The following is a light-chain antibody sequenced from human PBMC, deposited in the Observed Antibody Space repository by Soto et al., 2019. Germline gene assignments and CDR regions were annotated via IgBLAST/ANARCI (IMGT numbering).Light chain of an antibody. V-gene: IGKV3-15*01. CDR3: QQYNNWPRALT. CDR1: QSVSSY. J-gene: IGKJ4*01. CDR2: GAS. Sequence: EIVLTQSPATLSLSPGERATLSCRASQSVSSYLAWYQPKPGQAPRLLIYGASTRATGIPARFSGSGSGTEFSLSISSLQSEDFAVYYCQQYNNWPRALTFGGGTKVDI.